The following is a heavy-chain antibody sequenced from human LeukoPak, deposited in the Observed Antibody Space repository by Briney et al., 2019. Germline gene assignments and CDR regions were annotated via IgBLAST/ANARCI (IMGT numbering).Heavy chain of an antibody. V-gene: IGHV3-23*01. CDR3: AKDLTSGGSLFDY. J-gene: IGHJ4*02. CDR2: ISGGGGST. D-gene: IGHD2-15*01. Sequence: GGSLRLSCAASGFTFSSYAMSWVRQAPGKGLEWVSAISGGGGSTYYADSVKGRFTISRDNSRNTPYLQMNSLRAEDTAVYYCAKDLTSGGSLFDYWGQGTLVTVSS. CDR1: GFTFSSYA.